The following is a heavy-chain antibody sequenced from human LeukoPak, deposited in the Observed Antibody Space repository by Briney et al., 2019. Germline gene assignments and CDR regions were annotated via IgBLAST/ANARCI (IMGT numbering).Heavy chain of an antibody. J-gene: IGHJ4*02. V-gene: IGHV3-23*01. CDR1: GFTFSSHA. D-gene: IGHD6-13*01. CDR2: ITSGSGGNV. Sequence: GGSLRPSCAASGFTFSSHAMSWVRQAPGKGLEWVSAITSGSGGNVYYTDSLKGRFTISRDNFKDTLYLQRSSLGAEDMGVCYCARHGSWSFDYWGQGTLVSVS. CDR3: ARHGSWSFDY.